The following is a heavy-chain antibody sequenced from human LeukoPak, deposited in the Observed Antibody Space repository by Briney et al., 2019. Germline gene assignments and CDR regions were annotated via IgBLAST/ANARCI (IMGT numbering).Heavy chain of an antibody. CDR1: GESFSGHY. CDR2: VNHGGNT. V-gene: IGHV4-34*01. Sequence: SETLSLTCAVYGESFSGHYWGWIRQFPGKGLQWIGEVNHGGNTNCNPSLKTRVTISADTSKNQFSLKVACVTAADAAIHYCARRPQSSGDYDGPSGLDYLGQRTLVTVSS. CDR3: ARRPQSSGDYDGPSGLDY. J-gene: IGHJ4*02. D-gene: IGHD4-23*01.